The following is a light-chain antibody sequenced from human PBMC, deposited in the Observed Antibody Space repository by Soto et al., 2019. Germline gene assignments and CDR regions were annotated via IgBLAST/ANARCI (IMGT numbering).Light chain of an antibody. V-gene: IGLV2-11*01. J-gene: IGLJ1*01. CDR2: VVS. CDR3: SSFTTSHTYV. Sequence: QSVLTQPHSVSGSPGQSFTISCTGTSVDVGAYDFVSWYQQHPGKAPKLLIYVVSGRPSGVPHRFSGSKSGNAASLTISGLQAEDEADYYCSSFTTSHTYVFGTGTKVTV. CDR1: SVDVGAYDF.